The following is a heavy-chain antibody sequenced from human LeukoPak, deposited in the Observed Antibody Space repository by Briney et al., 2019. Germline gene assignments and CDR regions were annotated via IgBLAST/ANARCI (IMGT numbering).Heavy chain of an antibody. Sequence: PSETLSLTCTVSGGSISSYYWSWIRQPPGKGLEWIGYIYYSGSTNYNPSLKSRVTISVDTSKNQFSLKLSSVTAADTAVYYCARRKAYSSSWYLDYWGQGTLVTVSS. CDR3: ARRKAYSSSWYLDY. J-gene: IGHJ4*02. CDR2: IYYSGST. CDR1: GGSISSYY. D-gene: IGHD6-13*01. V-gene: IGHV4-59*01.